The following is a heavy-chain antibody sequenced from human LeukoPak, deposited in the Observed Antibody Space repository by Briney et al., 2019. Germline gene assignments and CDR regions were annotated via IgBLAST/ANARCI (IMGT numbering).Heavy chain of an antibody. D-gene: IGHD3-10*01. CDR2: IWYDGSNE. V-gene: IGHV3-33*01. CDR3: ARVSGNIQIWPQPFGDGMDV. J-gene: IGHJ6*02. CDR1: GFTFSNHG. Sequence: PGGSLRLSCAASGFTFSNHGMHWVRQAPGKGLEWVAAIWYDGSNEFYADSVKGRFTISREDSKNTLYLQMNILRAEDTAIYYCARVSGNIQIWPQPFGDGMDVWGQGTTVTVFS.